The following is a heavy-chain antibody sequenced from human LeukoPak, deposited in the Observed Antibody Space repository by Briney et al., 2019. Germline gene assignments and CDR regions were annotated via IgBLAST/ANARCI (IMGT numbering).Heavy chain of an antibody. CDR1: GYSFTSYW. Sequence: GESLKISCKGSGYSFTSYWIGWVRQMPGKGLEWMGIIYPGDSDATYSPSFQGQVTISADKSIPTAYLQWSSLKASDTAIYYCARIPCSSATCHKRFDYWGQGTLVTVSS. CDR2: IYPGDSDA. J-gene: IGHJ4*02. V-gene: IGHV5-51*01. CDR3: ARIPCSSATCHKRFDY. D-gene: IGHD2-2*01.